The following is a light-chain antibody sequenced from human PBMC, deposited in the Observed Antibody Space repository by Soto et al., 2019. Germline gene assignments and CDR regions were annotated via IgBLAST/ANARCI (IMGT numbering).Light chain of an antibody. Sequence: QSALTQPASVSGSPGQSITVSCTGTSSDVGGYNSVSWYQQHPGKTPKLMIFEVNNRPSGVSNRFSGSKSGTSASLAISGLQSEDEADYYCASWDDNLDGWLFGGGTKVTVL. CDR2: EVN. CDR3: ASWDDNLDGWL. V-gene: IGLV2-14*01. CDR1: SSDVGGYNS. J-gene: IGLJ3*02.